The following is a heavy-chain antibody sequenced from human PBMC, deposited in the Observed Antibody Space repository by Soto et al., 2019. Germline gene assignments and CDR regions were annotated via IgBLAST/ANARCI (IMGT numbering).Heavy chain of an antibody. CDR2: INAGNGNT. J-gene: IGHJ4*02. D-gene: IGHD3-9*01. V-gene: IGHV1-3*01. CDR3: ARDFGLLRYFDWSRLGWDY. Sequence: QVQLVQSGAEVKKPGASVKVSCKASGYTFTSYAMHWVRQAPGQRLEWMGWINAGNGNTKYSQKLQGRVTMTTDTSTSTAYMELRSLRSDDTAVYYCARDFGLLRYFDWSRLGWDYWGQGTLVTVSS. CDR1: GYTFTSYA.